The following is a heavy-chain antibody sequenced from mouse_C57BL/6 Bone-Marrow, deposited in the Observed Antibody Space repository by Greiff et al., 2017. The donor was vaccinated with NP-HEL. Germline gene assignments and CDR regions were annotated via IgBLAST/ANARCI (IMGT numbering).Heavy chain of an antibody. Sequence: EVQLVESGGGLVKPGGSLKLSCAASGFTFSDYGMHWVRQAPEKGLEWVAYLSSGSSTIYYADTVQGRFTISRDNAKNTLFLQMTSLRAEDTAMYYCAKTAQATYYFDYWGQGTTLTVSS. CDR1: GFTFSDYG. CDR3: AKTAQATYYFDY. V-gene: IGHV5-17*01. D-gene: IGHD3-2*02. J-gene: IGHJ2*01. CDR2: LSSGSSTI.